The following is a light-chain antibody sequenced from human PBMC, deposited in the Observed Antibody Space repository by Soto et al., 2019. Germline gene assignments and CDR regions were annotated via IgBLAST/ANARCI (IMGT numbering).Light chain of an antibody. CDR3: QQYSTYPLT. CDR1: QSVSSY. V-gene: IGKV3-11*01. CDR2: DAS. J-gene: IGKJ4*01. Sequence: EIVLTQSPGTLSVAPGERATRCCRASQSVSSYLAWYQQKPGQAPRLLIYDASNRATGIPARFSGSGSGTEFTLTISSLQPYDLATYRCQQYSTYPLTFGGGTKVDI.